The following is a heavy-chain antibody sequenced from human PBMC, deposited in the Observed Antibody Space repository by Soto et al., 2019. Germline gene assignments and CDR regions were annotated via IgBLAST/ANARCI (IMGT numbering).Heavy chain of an antibody. CDR2: IYYSGST. CDR3: ARGDFWSGYYPY. J-gene: IGHJ4*02. V-gene: IGHV4-59*01. Sequence: SETLSLTCTVSGGSISSYYWSWIRQPPGKGLEWIGYIYYSGSTNYNPSLKSRVTISVDTSKNQFSLKLSSVTAADTAVYYCARGDFWSGYYPYWGQGTLVTVS. CDR1: GGSISSYY. D-gene: IGHD3-3*01.